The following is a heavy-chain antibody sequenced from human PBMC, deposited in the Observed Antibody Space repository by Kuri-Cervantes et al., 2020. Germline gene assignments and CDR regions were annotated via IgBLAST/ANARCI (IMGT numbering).Heavy chain of an antibody. J-gene: IGHJ3*02. D-gene: IGHD2-2*01. V-gene: IGHV4-4*07. CDR1: GGSISSYY. CDR3: ARGIVVVPAAMDAFDI. CDR2: IYTSGST. Sequence: ESLKISCTVSGGSISSYYWSWIRQPAGKGLEWIGRIYTSGSTNYNPSLKSRVTISVDKSKNQFSLKLSSVTAADTAVYYCARGIVVVPAAMDAFDIWGQGTMVTVSS.